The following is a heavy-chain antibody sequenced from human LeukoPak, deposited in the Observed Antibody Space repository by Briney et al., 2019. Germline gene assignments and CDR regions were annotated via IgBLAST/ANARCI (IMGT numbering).Heavy chain of an antibody. Sequence: PSETLSLTCAVYGGSFSGYYWSWIRQPPGKGLEWIGEINHSGSTNYNPSLKSRVTISVDTSKNQFSLKLSSVTAADTAVYYCARRGRYYDILTGYPQLYYFDYWGQGTLVTVSS. CDR2: INHSGST. CDR1: GGSFSGYY. D-gene: IGHD3-9*01. CDR3: ARRGRYYDILTGYPQLYYFDY. V-gene: IGHV4-34*01. J-gene: IGHJ4*02.